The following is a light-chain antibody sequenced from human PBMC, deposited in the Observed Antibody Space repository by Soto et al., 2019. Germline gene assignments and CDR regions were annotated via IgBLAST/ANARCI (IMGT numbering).Light chain of an antibody. CDR3: QQSYSNSSWT. Sequence: DIQMTQSPSSLSASVGDRVTITCRARQSISRSLNWYQHKPGKAPKLLIYAASTLQPGVPSRFSGSRSGTDFTLTFNSLQPEDFATFYFQQSYSNSSWTFGQSTKVEVK. CDR2: AAS. V-gene: IGKV1-39*01. CDR1: QSISRS. J-gene: IGKJ1*01.